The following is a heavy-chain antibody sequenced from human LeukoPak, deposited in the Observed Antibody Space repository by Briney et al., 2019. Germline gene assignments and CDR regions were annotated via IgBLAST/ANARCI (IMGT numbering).Heavy chain of an antibody. CDR1: GFTFSSYG. CDR3: AKEGHSGSYFYYYYMDV. V-gene: IGHV3-30*02. Sequence: GGSLRLSCAASGFTFSSYGMHWVRQAPGKGLEWVAFIRYDGSNKYYADSVKGRFTISRDNSKNTLYLQMNSLRAEDTAVYYCAKEGHSGSYFYYYYMDVWGKGTTVTVSS. D-gene: IGHD1-26*01. J-gene: IGHJ6*03. CDR2: IRYDGSNK.